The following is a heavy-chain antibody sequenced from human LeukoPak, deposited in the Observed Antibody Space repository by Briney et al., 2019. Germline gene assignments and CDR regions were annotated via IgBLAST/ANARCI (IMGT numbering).Heavy chain of an antibody. D-gene: IGHD2-15*01. Sequence: GGPLKPSGPAPELTFSSYPMHGVRKPPGKGLEGVPVISYDGSNKYYADSVKGRFTISRDNSKNTLYLQMNSLRAEDTAVYYCARAASRVVVAATDYWGQGTLVTVSS. V-gene: IGHV3-30*04. J-gene: IGHJ4*02. CDR2: ISYDGSNK. CDR3: ARAASRVVVAATDY. CDR1: ELTFSSYP.